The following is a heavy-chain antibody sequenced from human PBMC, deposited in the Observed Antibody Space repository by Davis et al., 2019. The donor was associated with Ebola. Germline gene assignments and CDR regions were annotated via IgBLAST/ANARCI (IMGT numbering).Heavy chain of an antibody. CDR3: AREGFWSGYRSRFDY. V-gene: IGHV4-61*01. CDR1: GGSVSSGSYY. J-gene: IGHJ4*02. Sequence: MPSETLSLTCTVSGGSVSSGSYYWSWIRQPPEKGLEWVGYIYYSGSTNCNPSLKSRVTISVDTSKNQFSLKLSSVTAADTAVYYCAREGFWSGYRSRFDYWGQGTLVTVSS. D-gene: IGHD3-3*01. CDR2: IYYSGST.